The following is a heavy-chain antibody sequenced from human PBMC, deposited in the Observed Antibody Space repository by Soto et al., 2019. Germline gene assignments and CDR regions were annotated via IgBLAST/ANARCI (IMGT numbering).Heavy chain of an antibody. V-gene: IGHV4-38-2*02. CDR2: IYHSGST. CDR1: GYSISSGYY. Sequence: RSETLSLTCDVSGYSISSGYYWGWIRQPPGKGLEWIGTIYHSGSTYYNLSLKSRVTISVDTSKNQFSLKLSSVTAADAAVYYCARESGGYSYGPSPAFDIWGQGTMVTVSS. J-gene: IGHJ3*02. CDR3: ARESGGYSYGPSPAFDI. D-gene: IGHD5-18*01.